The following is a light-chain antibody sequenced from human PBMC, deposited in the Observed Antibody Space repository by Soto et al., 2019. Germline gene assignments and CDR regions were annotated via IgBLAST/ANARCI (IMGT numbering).Light chain of an antibody. V-gene: IGKV3-20*01. CDR1: QSVSST. CDR2: GAY. Sequence: ERVMPQSPATLSVSPGDRATLSCRASQSVSSTLAWYQQKPGQPPRLLIYGAYIRATGIPDRFSGSGSGTDFTLTISRLEPEDFAVYYCQQYGNSPGTFGQGTKVDIK. CDR3: QQYGNSPGT. J-gene: IGKJ1*01.